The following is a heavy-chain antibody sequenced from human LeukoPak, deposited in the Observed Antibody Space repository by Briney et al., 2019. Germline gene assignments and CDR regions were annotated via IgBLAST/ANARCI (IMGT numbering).Heavy chain of an antibody. CDR1: GGSISSSSYY. D-gene: IGHD1-26*01. V-gene: IGHV4-39*01. J-gene: IGHJ4*02. CDR3: ASMVGATPLDY. Sequence: PSETLSLTCTVSGGSISSSSYYWGWIRQPPGKGLEWIGSIYYSGSTYYNPSLKSRVTISVDTSKNQFSLKLSSVTAADTAVYYCASMVGATPLDYWGQGTLVTVSS. CDR2: IYYSGST.